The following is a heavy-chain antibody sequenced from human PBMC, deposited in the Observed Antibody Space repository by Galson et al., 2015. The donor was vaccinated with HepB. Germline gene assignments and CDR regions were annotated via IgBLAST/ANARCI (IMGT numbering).Heavy chain of an antibody. CDR2: ISPYNRDT. CDR3: ARGGLVVVVGATQNNWFDP. V-gene: IGHV1-18*01. Sequence: SVKVSCKASGYTFSSYSITWVRQAPGQGLEWVGWISPYNRDTNYARELQGRVTMTTDTSTNTAYLELRSLRSDDTAVYYCARGGLVVVVGATQNNWFDPWGQGTPVTVSS. CDR1: GYTFSSYS. J-gene: IGHJ5*02. D-gene: IGHD2-15*01.